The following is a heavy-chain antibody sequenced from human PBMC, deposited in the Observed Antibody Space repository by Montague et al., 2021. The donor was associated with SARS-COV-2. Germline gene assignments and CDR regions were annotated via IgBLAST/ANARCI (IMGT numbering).Heavy chain of an antibody. Sequence: SETLSLTCTVSGGSVSSYYWSWIRQSPGKGLQWLGYINYSGSTDYNPSLKSRVTMSVDTSKNQLSLRLNSVTTADTAVYFCARAGGFYDYWSGYSSSAGFFDPWGQGTPVTVSS. CDR2: INYSGST. CDR1: GGSVSSYY. V-gene: IGHV4-59*02. J-gene: IGHJ5*02. CDR3: ARAGGFYDYWSGYSSSAGFFDP. D-gene: IGHD3-3*01.